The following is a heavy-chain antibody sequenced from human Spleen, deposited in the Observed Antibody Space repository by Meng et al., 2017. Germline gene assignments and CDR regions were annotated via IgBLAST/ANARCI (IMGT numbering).Heavy chain of an antibody. CDR2: IKSKTDGGTT. CDR3: TTDFFYSSSWWDYYYYYGMDV. D-gene: IGHD6-13*01. CDR1: GFTFSNAW. V-gene: IGHV3-15*01. Sequence: GESLKISCAASGFTFSNAWMSWVRQAPGKGLEWVGRIKSKTDGGTTDYAAPVKGRFTISRDDSKNTLYLQMNRLKTEDTAVYYCTTDFFYSSSWWDYYYYYGMDVWGQGTTVTVSS. J-gene: IGHJ6*02.